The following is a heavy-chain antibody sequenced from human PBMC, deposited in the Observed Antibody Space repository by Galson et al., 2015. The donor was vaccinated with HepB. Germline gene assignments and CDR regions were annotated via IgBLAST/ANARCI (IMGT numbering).Heavy chain of an antibody. CDR3: SRGPPFEEVPGGRGHHYDMDV. CDR1: GDSVSSNSAA. Sequence: CAISGDSVSSNSAAWNWIRQSPSRGLEWLGRTYHRSQWYNNYAVSVKGRITINPDTSKNQFSLQLSSVTVADTAVYYCSRGPPFEEVPGGRGHHYDMDVWGQGTTVTVSS. CDR2: TYHRSQWYN. D-gene: IGHD2-15*01. V-gene: IGHV6-1*01. J-gene: IGHJ6*02.